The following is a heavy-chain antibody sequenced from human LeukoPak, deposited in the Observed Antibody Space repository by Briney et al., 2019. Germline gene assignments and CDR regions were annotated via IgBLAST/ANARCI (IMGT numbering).Heavy chain of an antibody. CDR3: ASYSSSWSVGYYYYGMDV. CDR1: GFTFSSYG. CDR2: IRYDGSKK. D-gene: IGHD6-13*01. V-gene: IGHV3-30*02. J-gene: IGHJ6*02. Sequence: GGSLRLSCAASGFTFSSYGMHWVRQAPGKGLEWVAFIRYDGSKKYYADSVKGRFTISRDNSKNTLYLQMNSLRAEDTAVYYCASYSSSWSVGYYYYGMDVWGQGTTVTVSS.